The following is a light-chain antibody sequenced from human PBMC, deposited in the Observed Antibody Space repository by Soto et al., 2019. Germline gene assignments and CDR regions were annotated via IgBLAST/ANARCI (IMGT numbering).Light chain of an antibody. CDR3: SSYAGSSNV. J-gene: IGLJ1*01. CDR2: EVN. V-gene: IGLV2-8*01. Sequence: QSVLTQPASVSGSPGQSITISCTGTSSDVGAYNSISWYQQHPGKAPELIIYEVNKRPSGVPDRFSGSKSGNTASLTVSGLQAEDEADYYCSSYAGSSNVFGTGTKVTVL. CDR1: SSDVGAYNS.